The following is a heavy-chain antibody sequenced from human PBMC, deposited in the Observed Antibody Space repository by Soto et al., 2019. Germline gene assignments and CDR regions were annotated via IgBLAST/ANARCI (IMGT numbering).Heavy chain of an antibody. CDR1: GGSVSSGSYY. CDR2: IYYSGST. Sequence: QVQLQESGPGLVKPSETLSLTCTVSGGSVSSGSYYWSWIRQPPGKGLEWIGYIYYSGSTNYNPSLKSRVTISVDPSKNQFSLKLSSVTAADTAVYYCARWEDGFSSGWYEDAFDIWGQGTMVTVSS. J-gene: IGHJ3*02. D-gene: IGHD6-19*01. CDR3: ARWEDGFSSGWYEDAFDI. V-gene: IGHV4-61*01.